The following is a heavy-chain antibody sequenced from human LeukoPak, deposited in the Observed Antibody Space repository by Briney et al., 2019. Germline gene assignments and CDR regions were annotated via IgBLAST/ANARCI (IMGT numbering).Heavy chain of an antibody. J-gene: IGHJ3*02. D-gene: IGHD3-10*01. Sequence: GESLKIFCKGSGYSFTTYWIGWVRQMPGKGLEWMGIIYPGDSDTRYSPSFQGQVTISADKSISTAYLQWGSLKASDTAMYYCASPIASGTSNAFDIWGQGTMVTVSS. CDR2: IYPGDSDT. CDR3: ASPIASGTSNAFDI. CDR1: GYSFTTYW. V-gene: IGHV5-51*01.